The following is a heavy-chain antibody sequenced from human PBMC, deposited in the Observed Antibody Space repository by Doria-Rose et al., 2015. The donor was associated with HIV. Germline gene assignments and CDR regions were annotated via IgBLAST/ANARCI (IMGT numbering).Heavy chain of an antibody. V-gene: IGHV2-26*01. J-gene: IGHJ4*02. Sequence: QVQLVQSGPVLVKPTETLTLTCTVSGVSLSSPGMGVSWIRQPPGQALEWLVNIFSDDERSYKTSLKSRLTISRGTSKSQVVLTMTDMDPVDTATYYCARIKSSRWYHKYYFDFWGQGTLVIVSA. CDR1: GVSLSSPGMG. CDR2: IFSDDER. CDR3: ARIKSSRWYHKYYFDF. D-gene: IGHD6-13*01.